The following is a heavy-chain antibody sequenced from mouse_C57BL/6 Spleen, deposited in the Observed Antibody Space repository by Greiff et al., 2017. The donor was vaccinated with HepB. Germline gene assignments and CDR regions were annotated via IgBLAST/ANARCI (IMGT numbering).Heavy chain of an antibody. D-gene: IGHD1-1*01. CDR2: ISSGSSTI. V-gene: IGHV5-17*01. CDR3: AIYYGSSPLHAMDY. J-gene: IGHJ4*01. Sequence: EVHLVESGGGLVKPGGSLKLSCAASGFTFSDYGMHWVRQAPEKGLEWVAYISSGSSTIYYADTVKGRFTISSDNAKNTLFLQMTSLRSEDTAMYYCAIYYGSSPLHAMDYWGLGPSVTVPS. CDR1: GFTFSDYG.